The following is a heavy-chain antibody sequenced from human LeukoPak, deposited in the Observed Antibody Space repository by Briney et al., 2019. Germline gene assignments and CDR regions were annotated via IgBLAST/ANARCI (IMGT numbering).Heavy chain of an antibody. CDR1: GYSISSGYY. V-gene: IGHV4-38-2*02. J-gene: IGHJ4*02. Sequence: SETLSLTCTVSGYSISSGYYWGWIRQPPGKGLEWIGSIYHSGSTYYNPSLKSRVTISVDTSKNQFSLKLSSVTAADTAVYYCARRDLDGYTLDYWGQGTLVTVSS. CDR3: ARRDLDGYTLDY. D-gene: IGHD5-24*01. CDR2: IYHSGST.